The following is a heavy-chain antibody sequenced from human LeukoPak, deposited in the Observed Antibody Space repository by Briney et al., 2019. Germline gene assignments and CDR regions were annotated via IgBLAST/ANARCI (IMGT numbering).Heavy chain of an antibody. CDR1: GYTFTSYY. CDR2: INPSGGST. J-gene: IGHJ6*03. D-gene: IGHD3-3*01. CDR3: ARTGQRLTIPGYMDV. V-gene: IGHV1-46*01. Sequence: ASVKVSCKASGYTFTSYYMHWVRQAPGQGLEWMGIINPSGGSTSYAQKFQGRVTMTRDMSTSTVYMELSSLRSEDTAVYYCARTGQRLTIPGYMDVWGKGTTVTVSS.